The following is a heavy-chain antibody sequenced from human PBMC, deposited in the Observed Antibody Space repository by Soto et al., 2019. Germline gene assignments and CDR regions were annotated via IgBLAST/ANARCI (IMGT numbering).Heavy chain of an antibody. CDR1: GDSMTRSVW. D-gene: IGHD7-27*01. J-gene: IGHJ4*02. Sequence: SETLSLTCTVSGDSMTRSVWWTWVRQPPGKGLEWIGEVFHTGNTNYNPSLKSRVTMSVDKSTNEFSLKVTSVTAADTAIYYCARKAWVRFDYWGQGALVTVSS. CDR2: VFHTGNT. V-gene: IGHV4-4*02. CDR3: ARKAWVRFDY.